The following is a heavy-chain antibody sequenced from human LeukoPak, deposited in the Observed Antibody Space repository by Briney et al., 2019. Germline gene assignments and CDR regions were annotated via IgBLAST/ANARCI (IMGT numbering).Heavy chain of an antibody. CDR2: ISAGSTNT. CDR3: GKGRAVVGAAGPDH. CDR1: GFTFSGFA. D-gene: IGHD2-15*01. V-gene: IGHV3-23*01. J-gene: IGHJ4*02. Sequence: PGGSLRLSCVGSGFTFSGFAMIWFRQAPGKGLEWVSSISAGSTNTYYADSVKGRFTISRDNSKNTLYLQMNSLRAEDTAIYYCGKGRAVVGAAGPDHWGQGTLVTVSS.